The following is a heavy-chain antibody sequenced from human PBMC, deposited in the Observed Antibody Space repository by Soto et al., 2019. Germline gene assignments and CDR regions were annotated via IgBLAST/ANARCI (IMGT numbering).Heavy chain of an antibody. CDR1: GFIFKMYW. J-gene: IGHJ4*02. V-gene: IGHV3-74*01. CDR2: IYNDGSYT. Sequence: EVQLVESGGGLVPPGGSVRLSCAASGFIFKMYWMHWVRQTPGKGLVWISRIYNDGSYTDYADSVKGRVTISRDNVNDTLYLQMNNVRDEDSGLYYCTRGPRPISTGTGAYWGQGTQVTVSS. D-gene: IGHD2-8*02. CDR3: TRGPRPISTGTGAY.